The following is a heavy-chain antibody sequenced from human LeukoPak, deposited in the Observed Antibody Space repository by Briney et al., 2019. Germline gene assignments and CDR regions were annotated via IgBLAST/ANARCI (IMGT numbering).Heavy chain of an antibody. J-gene: IGHJ3*02. CDR3: ASLKNYYDSSGYLVTDAFDI. Sequence: GGSLRLSCAASGFTFSTFAMIWVRQPPGKGLGWVSSIFPSGGEIHYADSVRGRFTISRDNSKNTLYVQMNSLRAEDTAVYYCASLKNYYDSSGYLVTDAFDIWGQGTMVTVSS. CDR2: IFPSGGEI. CDR1: GFTFSTFA. D-gene: IGHD3-22*01. V-gene: IGHV3-23*01.